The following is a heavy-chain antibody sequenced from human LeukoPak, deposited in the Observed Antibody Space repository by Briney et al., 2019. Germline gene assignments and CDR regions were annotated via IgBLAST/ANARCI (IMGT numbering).Heavy chain of an antibody. CDR3: ARDRDHLEPLHWFDP. Sequence: ASVKVSCKASGYTFTSYGISWVRQAPGQGLEWMGWISAYNSNTNYAQKLQGRVTMTTDTSTSTAYMELRSLRSDDTAVYYCARDRDHLEPLHWFDPWGQGTLVTVSS. J-gene: IGHJ5*02. V-gene: IGHV1-18*01. CDR1: GYTFTSYG. D-gene: IGHD3-3*01. CDR2: ISAYNSNT.